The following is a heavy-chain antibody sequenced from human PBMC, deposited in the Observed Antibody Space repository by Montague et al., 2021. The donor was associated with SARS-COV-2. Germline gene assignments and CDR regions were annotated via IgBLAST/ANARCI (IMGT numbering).Heavy chain of an antibody. V-gene: IGHV4-39*01. CDR3: ARNKRWGIVAAGRDFDY. Sequence: SETLSLTCTVSGGSISSNLFYWGWIRQLPGKGLEWMGSISYSGSTYYNPSLKSRVTLPVDTSKNQFSLKLSSVTAADTAVYYCARNKRWGIVAAGRDFDYWGQGTLVTVSS. J-gene: IGHJ4*02. D-gene: IGHD6-13*01. CDR2: ISYSGST. CDR1: GGSISSNLFY.